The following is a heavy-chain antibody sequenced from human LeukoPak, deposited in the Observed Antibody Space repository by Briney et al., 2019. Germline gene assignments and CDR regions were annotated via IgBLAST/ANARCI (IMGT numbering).Heavy chain of an antibody. V-gene: IGHV3-74*01. CDR2: INSDGSST. D-gene: IGHD5-18*01. CDR1: GFTFSSYW. CDR3: ARVIRPPGYSYGPVFDY. J-gene: IGHJ4*02. Sequence: GGSLRLSCAASGFTFSSYWMPWVRQAPGKGLVWVSRINSDGSSTSYADSVKGRFTISRDNAKNTLYLQMNSLRAEDTAVYYCARVIRPPGYSYGPVFDYWGQGTLVTVSS.